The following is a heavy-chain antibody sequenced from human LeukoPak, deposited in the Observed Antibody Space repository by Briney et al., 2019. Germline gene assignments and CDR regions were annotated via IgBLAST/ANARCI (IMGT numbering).Heavy chain of an antibody. D-gene: IGHD3-9*01. CDR3: ARGGYFDWLRSMWFDP. Sequence: SETLSLTCAVSDASISNYFWSWIRQPAGKGLEWIGRIYTSGSTDYNPSLKSRVTISVDTSKNQFSLKLSSVTAADTAVYYCARGGYFDWLRSMWFDPWGQGTLVTVSS. J-gene: IGHJ5*02. V-gene: IGHV4-4*07. CDR2: IYTSGST. CDR1: DASISNYF.